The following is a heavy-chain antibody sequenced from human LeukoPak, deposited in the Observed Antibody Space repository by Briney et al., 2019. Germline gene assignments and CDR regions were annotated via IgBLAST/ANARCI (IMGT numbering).Heavy chain of an antibody. CDR3: ASGREEWFIDY. CDR1: GFTFSSYA. Sequence: PGGSLRLSCAASGFTFSSYAMHWVRQAPGKGLEYVSAISSNGGSTYYANSVKGRFTISRDNSKNTLYLQMGSLRAEDMAVYYCASGREEWFIDYWGQGTLVTVSS. D-gene: IGHD3-3*01. V-gene: IGHV3-64*01. J-gene: IGHJ4*02. CDR2: ISSNGGST.